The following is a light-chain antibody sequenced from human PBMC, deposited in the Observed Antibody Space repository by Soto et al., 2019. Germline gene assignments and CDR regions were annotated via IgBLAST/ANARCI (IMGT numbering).Light chain of an antibody. Sequence: EIVMTPSPATLSASPGQRAPLSRRASQSASTNLAWYQQKPGQAPRLLIYGAPTRATGIPAKFSGSGSGTEFTLTISSLQPDDFATYYCQHYNSYSEAFGQGTKVDIK. CDR1: QSASTN. V-gene: IGKV3-15*01. J-gene: IGKJ1*01. CDR3: QHYNSYSEA. CDR2: GAP.